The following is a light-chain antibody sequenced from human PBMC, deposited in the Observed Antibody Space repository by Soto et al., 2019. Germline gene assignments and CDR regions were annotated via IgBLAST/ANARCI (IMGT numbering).Light chain of an antibody. CDR1: QTITNW. J-gene: IGKJ1*01. CDR2: DAS. CDR3: QQYKRFWT. V-gene: IGKV1-5*01. Sequence: TQMNIKPSIQCAAVEDCISSTFRSSQTITNWLAWYQQKPGKAPRLLIYDASSLESWVPSRFIGSGSGTEYTLTISSMHSEQFATYFCQQYKRFWTFGQGTKVDIK.